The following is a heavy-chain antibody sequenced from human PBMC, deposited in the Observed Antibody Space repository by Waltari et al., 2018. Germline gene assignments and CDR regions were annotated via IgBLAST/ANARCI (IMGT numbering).Heavy chain of an antibody. Sequence: EVQLVQSGAEVKKPGATVKISCKVPGYTFTHYYMHSGQQAPGKGPEWMGLVDPEEGETICAGKFEGRVTITAATSTDTAYMEPSSLRSEDTAVYYCATEPMGDHPDGWGKGTTVTISS. CDR2: VDPEEGET. CDR3: ATEPMGDHPDG. CDR1: GYTFTHYY. J-gene: IGHJ6*04. D-gene: IGHD1-26*01. V-gene: IGHV1-69-2*01.